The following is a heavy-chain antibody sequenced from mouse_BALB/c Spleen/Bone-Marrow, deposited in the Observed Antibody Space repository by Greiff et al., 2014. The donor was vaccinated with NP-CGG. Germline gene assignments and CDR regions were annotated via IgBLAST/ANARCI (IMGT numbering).Heavy chain of an antibody. CDR3: TRVITAVLATRATDY. CDR2: IYPGNSDT. D-gene: IGHD1-1*01. V-gene: IGHV1-5*01. J-gene: IGHJ4*01. CDR1: GYTFTSYW. Sequence: VQLKQSGTVLARPGASVKMSCKASGYTFTSYWMHWVKQRPGQGLEWIGAIYPGNSDTSYNQKFKGKAKLTAVTSTSTAYMELSSLTNEDSAVYYCTRVITAVLATRATDYWGQGSSVTVSS.